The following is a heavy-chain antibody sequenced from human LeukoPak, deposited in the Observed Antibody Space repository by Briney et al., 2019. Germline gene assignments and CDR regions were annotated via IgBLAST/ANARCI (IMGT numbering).Heavy chain of an antibody. D-gene: IGHD5-12*01. Sequence: GESLKISCMGSGYSFTNYWIGWVRQVPGSGLEGMWVIYPSDSDTRYSPSFQGQVTISADKSIDTAYLQWSSLKASDTAMYYCARQRDSGFDFDSWGQGTLVTVSS. CDR3: ARQRDSGFDFDS. J-gene: IGHJ4*02. V-gene: IGHV5-51*01. CDR2: IYPSDSDT. CDR1: GYSFTNYW.